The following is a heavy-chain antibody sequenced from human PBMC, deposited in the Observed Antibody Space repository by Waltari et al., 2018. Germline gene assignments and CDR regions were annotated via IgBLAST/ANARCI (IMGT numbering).Heavy chain of an antibody. V-gene: IGHV4-4*02. Sequence: QLQLQESGPGLVKPSGTLSLICAVSGDSMSTSDYWSWVRQPPGKGLEWIGQVRGDGKTNYNPSFVSRVTMSLDTSTYHFALKLTSATAADTALYYCARDRGRGLYLDTWGQGTLVTVSP. D-gene: IGHD1-1*01. CDR2: VRGDGKT. J-gene: IGHJ4*02. CDR3: ARDRGRGLYLDT. CDR1: GDSMSTSDY.